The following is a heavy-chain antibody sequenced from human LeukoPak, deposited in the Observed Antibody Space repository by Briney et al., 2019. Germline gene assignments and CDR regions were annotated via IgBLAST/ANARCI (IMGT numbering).Heavy chain of an antibody. V-gene: IGHV3-74*01. Sequence: GGSLRLSCAASGFTFSSYWMHWVRQDPGKGLVWVSHINNDGSITNYADSVKGRFTISRDNAKNSLYLQMNSLRAEDTAVYYCARPRVGATGWFDPWGQGTLVTVSS. J-gene: IGHJ5*02. D-gene: IGHD1-26*01. CDR2: INNDGSIT. CDR1: GFTFSSYW. CDR3: ARPRVGATGWFDP.